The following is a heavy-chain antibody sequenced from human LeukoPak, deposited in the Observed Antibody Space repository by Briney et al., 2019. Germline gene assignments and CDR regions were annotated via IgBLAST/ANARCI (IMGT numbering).Heavy chain of an antibody. CDR3: AKEGGNWGSPFAFDY. D-gene: IGHD7-27*01. CDR1: GFTFSSYG. V-gene: IGHV3-30*02. Sequence: PGGSLRHSCAASGFTFSSYGMHWVRQAPGKGLEWVAFIRYDGSNKYYADSVKGRFTISRDNSKNTLYLQMNSLRAEDTAVYYRAKEGGNWGSPFAFDYWGQGTLVTVSS. J-gene: IGHJ4*02. CDR2: IRYDGSNK.